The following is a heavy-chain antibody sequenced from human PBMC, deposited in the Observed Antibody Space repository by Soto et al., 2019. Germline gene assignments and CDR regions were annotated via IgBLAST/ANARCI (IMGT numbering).Heavy chain of an antibody. Sequence: ASVKVSCKASGYTFTGYYIHWVRQAPGQGLEWMGWVNPNFGGTNYAQKFQGWVTMTSDTSITTAYMELTRLRSDDTAVYYCTRTLYGGEGRWGMDVWGQGTTVTVSS. CDR3: TRTLYGGEGRWGMDV. J-gene: IGHJ6*02. CDR1: GYTFTGYY. V-gene: IGHV1-2*04. CDR2: VNPNFGGT. D-gene: IGHD3-10*01.